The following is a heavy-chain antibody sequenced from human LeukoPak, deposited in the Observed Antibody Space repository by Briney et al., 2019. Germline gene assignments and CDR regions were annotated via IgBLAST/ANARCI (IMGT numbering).Heavy chain of an antibody. CDR1: GFTFKIYH. CDR2: ITDNGLSI. D-gene: IGHD6-6*01. Sequence: PGGSLRLSCAASGFTFKIYHMNWVRQVPGKGPEWVSSITDNGLSIYYADSVKGRFTISRDNAENSLYLQMDSLIAEDTAVYCCAREAVSCSSYFDYWGLGTLVTVSS. J-gene: IGHJ4*02. V-gene: IGHV3-21*01. CDR3: AREAVSCSSYFDY.